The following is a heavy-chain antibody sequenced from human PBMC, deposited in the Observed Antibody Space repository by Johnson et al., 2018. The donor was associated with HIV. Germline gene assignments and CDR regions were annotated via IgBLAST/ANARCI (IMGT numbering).Heavy chain of an antibody. J-gene: IGHJ3*02. Sequence: MLLVVSGGGLVQPGGSLRLSCAASGFTVSASSMIWVRQAPGEGLKWVSLIYSGGSTYYADSVKGRFTISRDNSKNTLYLQMNSLRAEDTAVYYCATISVIPSRVNDAFDIWGQGTMVTVSS. V-gene: IGHV3-66*01. CDR3: ATISVIPSRVNDAFDI. CDR1: GFTVSASS. D-gene: IGHD3-16*02. CDR2: IYSGGST.